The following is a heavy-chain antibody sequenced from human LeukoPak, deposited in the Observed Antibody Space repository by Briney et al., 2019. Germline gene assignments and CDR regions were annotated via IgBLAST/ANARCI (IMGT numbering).Heavy chain of an antibody. V-gene: IGHV4-39*07. CDR1: GGSLSSSSYY. J-gene: IGHJ4*02. CDR3: ARDRSIVGATFRDY. CDR2: INHSGST. Sequence: SETLPLTCTVSGGSLSSSSYYWGWIRQPPGKGLEWIGEINHSGSTNYNPSLKSRVTISVDTSKNQFSLKLSSVTAADTAVYYCARDRSIVGATFRDYWGQGTLVTVSS. D-gene: IGHD1-26*01.